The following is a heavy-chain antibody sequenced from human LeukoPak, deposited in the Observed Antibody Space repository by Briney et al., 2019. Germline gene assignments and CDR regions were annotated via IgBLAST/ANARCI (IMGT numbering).Heavy chain of an antibody. CDR3: ARGNCSGGSCYTNYWYFDL. CDR2: ISTSSSYI. V-gene: IGHV3-21*01. J-gene: IGHJ2*01. Sequence: KAGGSLRLSCAAAGFTFSSYSMNWGRQAPGKGLEWVSSISTSSSYIYYADSVKGRFTISRDNAKNSLYLQMNSLRAEDTAVYYCARGNCSGGSCYTNYWYFDLWGRGTLVTVSS. D-gene: IGHD2-15*01. CDR1: GFTFSSYS.